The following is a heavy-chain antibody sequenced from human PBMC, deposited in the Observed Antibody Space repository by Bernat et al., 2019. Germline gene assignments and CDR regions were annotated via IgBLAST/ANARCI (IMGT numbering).Heavy chain of an antibody. CDR1: GFTVNSNY. V-gene: IGHV3-53*02. Sequence: EVQLVETGGDLIQPGGSLRLSCAASGFTVNSNYMTWVRQTPGKGLEWVSIIYTGGTTYYAASVKGRFTISRDNSKNTLYLQMNSLRAEDTAVYYCARLITVGPWRFDSWGQGTLVTVSS. CDR2: IYTGGTT. CDR3: ARLITVGPWRFDS. D-gene: IGHD4-23*01. J-gene: IGHJ4*02.